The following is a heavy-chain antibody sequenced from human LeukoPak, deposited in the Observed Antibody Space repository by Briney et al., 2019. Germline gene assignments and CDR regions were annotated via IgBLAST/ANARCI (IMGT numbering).Heavy chain of an antibody. CDR2: ISRDGSST. CDR3: ARVDYGDYVAAVDI. V-gene: IGHV3-74*01. J-gene: IGHJ3*02. D-gene: IGHD4-17*01. Sequence: GGSLRLSCAASGFTFSSNWMHWVRQTPGKGLVWVSRISRDGSSTSYADSVKGRFTISRDNAKNTLYLQMNSLRAEDTAVYHCARVDYGDYVAAVDIWGQGTMVTVFS. CDR1: GFTFSSNW.